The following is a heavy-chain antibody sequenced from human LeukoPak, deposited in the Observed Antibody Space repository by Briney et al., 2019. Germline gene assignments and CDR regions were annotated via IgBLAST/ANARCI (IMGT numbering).Heavy chain of an antibody. CDR3: ARDPYHYDSSGYYRDDYFDY. Sequence: GGSLRLSCAASGFTFSSYWMHWVRQAPGKGLVWVSRINSDGSSTSYADSVKGRFTISRDNAKNTLYLQMNSLRAEDTAVYYCARDPYHYDSSGYYRDDYFDYWGQGTLVTVSS. CDR1: GFTFSSYW. D-gene: IGHD3-22*01. J-gene: IGHJ4*02. V-gene: IGHV3-74*01. CDR2: INSDGSST.